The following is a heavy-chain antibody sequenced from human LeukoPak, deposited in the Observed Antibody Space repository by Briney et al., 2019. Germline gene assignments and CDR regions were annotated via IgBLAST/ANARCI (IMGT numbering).Heavy chain of an antibody. CDR2: INPNSGGT. V-gene: IGHV1-2*02. CDR1: GYTFTGYY. Sequence: SVKVSCKASGYTFTGYYMHWVRQAPGQGLEWMGWINPNSGGTNYAQKFQGRVTMTRDTSISTAYMELSRLRSDDTAVYYCAKARYCSSTSCYYFDYWGQGTLVTVSS. CDR3: AKARYCSSTSCYYFDY. J-gene: IGHJ4*02. D-gene: IGHD2-2*01.